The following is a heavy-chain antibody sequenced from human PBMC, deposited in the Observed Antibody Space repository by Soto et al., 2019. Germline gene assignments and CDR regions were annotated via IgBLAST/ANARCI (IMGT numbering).Heavy chain of an antibody. CDR2: ISGSGGST. D-gene: IGHD6-13*01. V-gene: IGHV3-23*01. CDR1: GFTFNNYA. Sequence: GGSLRLSCAASGFTFNNYAMSWVRQAPGKGLEWVSAISGSGGSTYYADSVKGRFTISRDNSKSTLFLQMNSLRAEDTAVYYCAKITHNAAAGHFDYWGQGTLVTVSS. J-gene: IGHJ4*02. CDR3: AKITHNAAAGHFDY.